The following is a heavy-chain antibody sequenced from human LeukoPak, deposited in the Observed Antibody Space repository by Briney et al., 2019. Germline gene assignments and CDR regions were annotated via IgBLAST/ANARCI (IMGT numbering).Heavy chain of an antibody. D-gene: IGHD2-15*01. J-gene: IGHJ4*02. CDR3: ARRPLVGGAPFDY. V-gene: IGHV3-33*01. Sequence: GGSLRLSCAASGFTFRSYAMHWVRQAPGKGLEWVAVIWYDGSTEYYADSVKGRFTISRDNSKNTLYVQMNSLRAEDTAVYYCARRPLVGGAPFDYWGQGTLVTVSS. CDR2: IWYDGSTE. CDR1: GFTFRSYA.